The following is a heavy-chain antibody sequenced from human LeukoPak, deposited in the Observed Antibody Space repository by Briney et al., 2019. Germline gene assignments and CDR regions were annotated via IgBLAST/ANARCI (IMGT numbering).Heavy chain of an antibody. CDR1: NFILSTYC. D-gene: IGHD3-3*01. Sequence: GGSLRLSCSASNFILSTYCLSWVRQAPGKGLDWVASLSGSGGNTYYAESVKGRFTISRDISRDTVYLQMNSLRAEDTAVYYCAKAPHFDFSSGYTYYFHYWGQGTLVTVSS. CDR3: AKAPHFDFSSGYTYYFHY. CDR2: LSGSGGNT. V-gene: IGHV3-23*01. J-gene: IGHJ4*02.